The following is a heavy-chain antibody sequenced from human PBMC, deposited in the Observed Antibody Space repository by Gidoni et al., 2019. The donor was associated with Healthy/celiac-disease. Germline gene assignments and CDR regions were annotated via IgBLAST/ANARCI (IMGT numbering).Heavy chain of an antibody. CDR1: GLSLSTSGVG. CDR2: IYWNDDK. J-gene: IGHJ4*02. Sequence: QITLKESGPTLVKPTQTLTLTCTVSGLSLSTSGVGEGWIRQPPGKALEWLALIYWNDDKRYSPSLKSSLTITKHTSKNQVVLTMTNMDPVDTATYYCAHTNYGLFDYWGQGTLVTVSS. D-gene: IGHD3-10*01. V-gene: IGHV2-5*01. CDR3: AHTNYGLFDY.